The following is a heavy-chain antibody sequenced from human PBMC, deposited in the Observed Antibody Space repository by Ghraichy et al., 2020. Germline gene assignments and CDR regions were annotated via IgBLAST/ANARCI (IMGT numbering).Heavy chain of an antibody. CDR2: ISSSGGST. Sequence: GGSLRLSCAASGFTFSSYGMSWVRQAPGKGLEWVSGISSSGGSTYYADSVKGRFTISRDNSKNTLYLQMNSLRAEDTAVYFCAKDRAPNGSYLTLDYWGQGTLVTVSS. CDR3: AKDRAPNGSYLTLDY. D-gene: IGHD1-26*01. J-gene: IGHJ4*02. CDR1: GFTFSSYG. V-gene: IGHV3-23*01.